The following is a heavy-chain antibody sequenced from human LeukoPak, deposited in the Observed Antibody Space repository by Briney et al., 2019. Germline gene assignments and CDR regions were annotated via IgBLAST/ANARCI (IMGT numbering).Heavy chain of an antibody. D-gene: IGHD6-13*01. J-gene: IGHJ4*02. CDR1: GYTFTSYD. CDR2: INPNSGGT. Sequence: ASVKVSCKASGYTFTSYDINWVRQATGQGLEWMGWINPNSGGTNYAQKFQGRVTMTRDTSISTAYMELSRLRSDGTAVYYCASSSWYRWGQGTLVTVSS. V-gene: IGHV1-2*02. CDR3: ASSSWYR.